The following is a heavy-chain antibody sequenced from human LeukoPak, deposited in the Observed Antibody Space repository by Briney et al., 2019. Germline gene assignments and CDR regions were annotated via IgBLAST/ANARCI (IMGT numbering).Heavy chain of an antibody. Sequence: SSETLSLTCAVYGGSFSGYYWSWIRQPPGKGLGWIGYIYYSGSTNYNPSLKSRVTISVDTSKNQFSLKLSSVTAADTAVYYCARHLYGDSSWFDPWGQGTLVTVSS. CDR2: IYYSGST. CDR3: ARHLYGDSSWFDP. J-gene: IGHJ5*02. D-gene: IGHD4-17*01. CDR1: GGSFSGYY. V-gene: IGHV4-59*08.